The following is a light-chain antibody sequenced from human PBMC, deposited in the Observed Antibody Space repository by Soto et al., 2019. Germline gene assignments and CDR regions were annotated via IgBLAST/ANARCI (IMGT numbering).Light chain of an antibody. CDR3: QQYYSTPWT. CDR2: WAS. J-gene: IGKJ1*01. CDR1: QSVLYSSNNKNY. V-gene: IGKV4-1*01. Sequence: DSVMTQSPDSLAVSLGERATINCKSSQSVLYSSNNKNYLAWYQQKPGQPPKLLIYWASTRESGVPDRFSGSGSWTDFTLTISSLQAEDVAVYYCQQYYSTPWTFGQGTKVEIK.